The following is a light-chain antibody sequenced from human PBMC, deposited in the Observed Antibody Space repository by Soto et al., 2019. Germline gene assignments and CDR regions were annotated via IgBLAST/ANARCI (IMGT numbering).Light chain of an antibody. Sequence: EIVMTQSPATLSVSPVERVTLSCRASQSVNSKVAWYQQKPGQAPRLLIYGASTRATGIPARFSGSGSGTEFTLTISSLQSEDFAVYYCQQYNYWPPITFGQGTRLEIK. CDR3: QQYNYWPPIT. CDR1: QSVNSK. CDR2: GAS. V-gene: IGKV3-15*01. J-gene: IGKJ5*01.